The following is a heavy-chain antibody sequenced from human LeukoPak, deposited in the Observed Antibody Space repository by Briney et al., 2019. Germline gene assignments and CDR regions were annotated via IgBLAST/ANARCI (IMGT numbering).Heavy chain of an antibody. CDR1: GFTFSSYA. CDR3: ARESDTALLEY. J-gene: IGHJ4*02. Sequence: GSLRLSCAASGFTFSSYAMSWVRQPPGKGLEWIGSIYYSGSTYYNPSLKSRVTISVDTSKNQFSLKLSSVTAADTAVYYCARESDTALLEYWGQGTLVTVSS. V-gene: IGHV4-39*07. CDR2: IYYSGST. D-gene: IGHD5-18*01.